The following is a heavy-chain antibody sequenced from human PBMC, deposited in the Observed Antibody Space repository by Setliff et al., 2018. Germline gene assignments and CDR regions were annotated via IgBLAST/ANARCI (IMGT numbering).Heavy chain of an antibody. CDR2: IASNGYFT. J-gene: IGHJ3*02. CDR3: AKGGGDWDNQHYVYDI. CDR1: GFAFGDHY. Sequence: SGGSLRLSCAASGFAFGDHYMSWIRQAPGKGLEWLAYIASNGYFTDYADVVKGRFVISRDNSQNSLHLQINGLRVEDTAEYYCAKGGGDWDNQHYVYDIWGQGTMVTVSS. V-gene: IGHV3-11*01. D-gene: IGHD2-21*02.